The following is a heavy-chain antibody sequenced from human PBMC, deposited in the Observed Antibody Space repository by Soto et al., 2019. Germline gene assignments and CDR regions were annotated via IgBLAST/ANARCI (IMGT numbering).Heavy chain of an antibody. D-gene: IGHD5-18*01. J-gene: IGHJ4*02. CDR2: ISYDGSNK. CDR1: GFTFISYG. CDR3: AKDQGYSYGYGYFDY. V-gene: IGHV3-30*18. Sequence: SLRLSCASSGFTFISYGMHWVRQAPGKGLEWVAVISYDGSNKYYADSVKGRFTISRDNSKNTLYLQMNSLRAEDTAVYYCAKDQGYSYGYGYFDYWGQGTLVTVSS.